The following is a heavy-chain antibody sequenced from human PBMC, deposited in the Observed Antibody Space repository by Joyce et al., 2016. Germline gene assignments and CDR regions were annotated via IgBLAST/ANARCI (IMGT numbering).Heavy chain of an antibody. J-gene: IGHJ4*02. CDR1: GITFGRYG. CDR3: ARDRLRVYSGPDFYFFDH. V-gene: IGHV3-30*03. Sequence: QVQLVESGGGVVQPGRSLRLSCVASGITFGRYGMHWVRQAAGKGLEWLEVISYDGNYKNQAGSVKGRFTISRDNSNTLYLQMNSLRAEDTAVYFCARDRLRVYSGPDFYFFDHWGQGTLVTISS. CDR2: ISYDGNYK. D-gene: IGHD1-26*01.